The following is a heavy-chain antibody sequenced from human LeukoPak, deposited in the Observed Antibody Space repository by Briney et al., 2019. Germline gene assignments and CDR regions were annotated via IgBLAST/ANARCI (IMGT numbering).Heavy chain of an antibody. V-gene: IGHV3-21*01. Sequence: PGGSLRLSCAASGFTFSSYSMNWVRQAPGKGLEWVSSISSSSSYIYYAASVKGRFTLSRDNAKNSLYLQMNSLRAEDTAVYYCARDASSSGGYSFDPWGQGTLVTVSS. D-gene: IGHD5-18*01. J-gene: IGHJ5*02. CDR2: ISSSSSYI. CDR3: ARDASSSGGYSFDP. CDR1: GFTFSSYS.